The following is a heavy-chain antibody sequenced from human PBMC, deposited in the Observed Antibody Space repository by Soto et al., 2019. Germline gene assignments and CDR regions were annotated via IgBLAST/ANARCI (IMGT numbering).Heavy chain of an antibody. V-gene: IGHV3-30*18. J-gene: IGHJ4*02. Sequence: QVQLVESGGGVVKPGRSLRLSCAASGFTFSSYGMHWVRQAPGKGLEWVAVISYDGSNKYYADSVKGRFTISRDNSKNTLYLQMNSLRAEDTAVYYCAKDQRIVVVVAALDYWGQGTLVTVSS. CDR2: ISYDGSNK. CDR3: AKDQRIVVVVAALDY. CDR1: GFTFSSYG. D-gene: IGHD2-15*01.